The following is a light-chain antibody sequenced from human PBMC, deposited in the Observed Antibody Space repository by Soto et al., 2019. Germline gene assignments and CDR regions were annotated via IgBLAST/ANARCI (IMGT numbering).Light chain of an antibody. J-gene: IGKJ5*01. CDR1: QSVSSSY. V-gene: IGKV3-20*01. CDR3: QQYGSSPPDT. Sequence: EIVLTQSPGTLSLSPGERATLSCRASQSVSSSYLAWYQQKPGQAPRLLIYGASGRATGIPDRFSVSGSGTYITLTISRLEPEDVAVYCCQQYGSSPPDTFGQGTRLEIK. CDR2: GAS.